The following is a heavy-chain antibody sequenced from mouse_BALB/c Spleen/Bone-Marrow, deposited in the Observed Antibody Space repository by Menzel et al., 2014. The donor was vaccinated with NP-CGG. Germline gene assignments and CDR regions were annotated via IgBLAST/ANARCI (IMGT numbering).Heavy chain of an antibody. CDR2: IYPGDGDT. D-gene: IGHD1-2*01. CDR1: GYTFTSYW. V-gene: IGHV1-87*01. J-gene: IGHJ4*01. CDR3: ARRDYGIRENYYAMDS. Sequence: VQLQQSGAELARPGASVKLSCKASGYTFTSYWMQWVKQRPGQGLEWIGAIYPGDGDTRYTQKFKGKATLTADKPSSPAYMQLSSLASEDSAVYYCARRDYGIRENYYAMDSWGQGTSVTVSS.